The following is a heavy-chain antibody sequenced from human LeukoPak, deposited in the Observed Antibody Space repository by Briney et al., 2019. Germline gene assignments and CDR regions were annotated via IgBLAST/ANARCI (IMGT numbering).Heavy chain of an antibody. D-gene: IGHD5-18*01. V-gene: IGHV3-30*18. CDR1: GFTFSSYG. CDR2: ISYDGSNK. J-gene: IGHJ4*02. Sequence: PGRSLRLSCAASGFTFSSYGMHWVRQAPGKGLEWVAVISYDGSNKYYADSVKGRFTISRDNSKNTLYLQMNSLRAEDTAVYYCAKEFRKLLSLPSAGGISDWGQGTLVTVSS. CDR3: AKEFRKLLSLPSAGGISD.